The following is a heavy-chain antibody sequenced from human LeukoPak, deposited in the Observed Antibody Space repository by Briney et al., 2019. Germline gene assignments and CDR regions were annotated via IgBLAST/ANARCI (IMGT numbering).Heavy chain of an antibody. CDR3: ARKIWGSRYFDY. V-gene: IGHV3-48*03. CDR1: GFTFSSYE. CDR2: ISSSGSTI. D-gene: IGHD3-16*01. J-gene: IGHJ4*02. Sequence: GGSLRLSCAASGFTFSSYEMNWVRQAPGKGLEWVSYISSSGSTIYYADSVKGRFTISRDNAKNSLYLQMNSLRAEDTAVYYCARKIWGSRYFDYWGQGTLVTVSS.